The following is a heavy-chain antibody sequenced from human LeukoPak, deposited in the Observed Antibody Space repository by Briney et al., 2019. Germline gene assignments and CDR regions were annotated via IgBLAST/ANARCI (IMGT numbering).Heavy chain of an antibody. D-gene: IGHD2/OR15-2a*01. V-gene: IGHV4-34*01. J-gene: IGHJ4*02. CDR2: INHSGST. CDR3: ARAYFPLDY. CDR1: GGSFSGYY. Sequence: PSETLSLTCAVYGGSFSGYYWSWIRQPPGKGLEWIGEINHSGSTNYNPSLKSRVTISVDTSKNQFSLKLSSVTAADTAVYYCARAYFPLDYWGQGTLVTVSP.